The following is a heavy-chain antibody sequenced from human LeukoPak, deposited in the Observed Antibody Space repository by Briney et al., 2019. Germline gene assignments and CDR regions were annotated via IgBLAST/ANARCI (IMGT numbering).Heavy chain of an antibody. V-gene: IGHV5-51*01. D-gene: IGHD2-15*01. CDR2: IYPGDSDT. Sequence: GESLKISCKGSGYSFTSYWIGWVRQMPGKGLEWMGIIYPGDSDTRYSPSFQGQVTISADKSISTAYLQWSSLKASDTAMYYCARQDCSGGSCYLDAFDIWGQGTVVTVSS. J-gene: IGHJ3*02. CDR3: ARQDCSGGSCYLDAFDI. CDR1: GYSFTSYW.